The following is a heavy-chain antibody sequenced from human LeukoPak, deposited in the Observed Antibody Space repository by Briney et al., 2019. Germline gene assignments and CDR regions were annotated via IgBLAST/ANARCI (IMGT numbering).Heavy chain of an antibody. CDR1: GFTFSSYW. D-gene: IGHD5-24*01. CDR3: ARDGERWLQLGGYYFDY. CDR2: IKQDGSEK. Sequence: GGSLRLSCAASGFTFSSYWMSWVRQAPGKGLEWVANIKQDGSEKYYVDSVKGRFTISRDNAKNSLYLQMNSLRAEDTAVYYCARDGERWLQLGGYYFDYWGQGTLVTVSS. V-gene: IGHV3-7*01. J-gene: IGHJ4*02.